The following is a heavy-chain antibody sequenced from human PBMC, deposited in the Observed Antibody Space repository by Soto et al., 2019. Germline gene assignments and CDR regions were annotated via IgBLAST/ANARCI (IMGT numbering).Heavy chain of an antibody. CDR1: GCSISSHY. Sequence: PEETRSLTCTVTGCSISSHYWSWIRQPPGKGLEWIGFFYYTGSTNYNPSLKSRVTISVDTSKNQFSLKLSSVTAADTAVYYCARTRVGRTYGMDVWGQGTTVTVSS. CDR3: ARTRVGRTYGMDV. V-gene: IGHV4-59*11. D-gene: IGHD1-26*01. J-gene: IGHJ6*02. CDR2: FYYTGST.